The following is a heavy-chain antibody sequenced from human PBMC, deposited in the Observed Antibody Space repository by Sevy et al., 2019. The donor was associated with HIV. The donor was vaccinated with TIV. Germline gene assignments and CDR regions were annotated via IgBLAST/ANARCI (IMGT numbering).Heavy chain of an antibody. J-gene: IGHJ4*02. CDR2: IKQDGSEK. V-gene: IGHV3-7*01. CDR3: AGRSFDY. Sequence: GGSLRLSCVASGFTLSSYWMHWVRQAPGKGLEWVANIKQDGSEKYYVGSVKGRFTISRDNAKNTVYLQMNSLRAEDTAVYYCAGRSFDYWGQGTLVTVSS. CDR1: GFTLSSYW.